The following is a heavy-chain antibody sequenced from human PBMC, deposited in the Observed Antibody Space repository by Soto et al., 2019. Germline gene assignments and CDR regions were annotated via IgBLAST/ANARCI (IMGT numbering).Heavy chain of an antibody. CDR3: ARAGDITMVRGVQFDY. J-gene: IGHJ4*02. D-gene: IGHD3-10*01. CDR2: INHSGST. CDR1: GGSFSGYY. V-gene: IGHV4-34*01. Sequence: QVQLQQWGAGLLKPSETLSLTCAVYGGSFSGYYWSWIRQPPGKGLEWIGEINHSGSTNYNPSLKSRVTISVDTSKNQFSLKLSSVTAADTAVYYCARAGDITMVRGVQFDYWGQGTLVTVSS.